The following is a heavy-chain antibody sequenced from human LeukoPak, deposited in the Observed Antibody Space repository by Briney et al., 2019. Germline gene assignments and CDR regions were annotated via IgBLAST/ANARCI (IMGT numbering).Heavy chain of an antibody. CDR2: INPNSGGT. J-gene: IGHJ6*02. CDR1: GYTFTGYY. D-gene: IGHD3-9*01. CDR3: ASQVSDHTDWSPRGAGMDV. Sequence: GESPKISCKASGYTFTGYYMHWVRQAPGQGLEWMGWINPNSGGTNYAQKFQGRVTMTRDTSISTAYMELSRLRSDDTAVYYCASQVSDHTDWSPRGAGMDVWGQGTTVTVSS. V-gene: IGHV1-2*02.